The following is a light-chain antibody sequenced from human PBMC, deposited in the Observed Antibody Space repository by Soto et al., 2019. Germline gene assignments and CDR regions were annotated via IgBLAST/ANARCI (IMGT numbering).Light chain of an antibody. CDR3: QQRYSWPLT. V-gene: IGKV3-11*01. CDR1: QSVASS. CDR2: DAS. Sequence: EIVLTQSPATLSLSPGERATLSCRASQSVASSLAWYQQKPGQAPRLLIYDASNKATCIPARFSGSGSGTDFTLTSSSLEPEDFAVYYCQQRYSWPLTFGGGTKVELK. J-gene: IGKJ4*01.